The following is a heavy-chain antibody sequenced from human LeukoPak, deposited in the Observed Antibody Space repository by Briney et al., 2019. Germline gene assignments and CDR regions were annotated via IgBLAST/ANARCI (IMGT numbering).Heavy chain of an antibody. CDR2: IYYSGST. V-gene: IGHV4-59*01. CDR1: GGSISSYY. CDR3: AREPYSSSWYMYLDV. J-gene: IGHJ6*04. D-gene: IGHD6-13*01. Sequence: SETLSLTCTVSGGSISSYYWSWIRQPPGKGLEWIGYIYYSGSTNYNPSLKSRVTISVDTSKNQFSLKLSSVTAADTAVYYCAREPYSSSWYMYLDVWGKGTTVTISS.